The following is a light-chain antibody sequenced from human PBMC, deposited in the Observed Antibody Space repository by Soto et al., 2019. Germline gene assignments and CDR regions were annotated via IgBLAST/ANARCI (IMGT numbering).Light chain of an antibody. CDR3: QQYGSSPYT. Sequence: DIVLTQSPGTLSLSPGERATLSCRASQSVSSSYLAWYQQKPGQAPRHLIYSASSRATGIPDRFSGSGSGTDFTLTISRLEPEDFAVYYCQQYGSSPYTFGQGTKLEIK. J-gene: IGKJ2*01. CDR2: SAS. CDR1: QSVSSSY. V-gene: IGKV3-20*01.